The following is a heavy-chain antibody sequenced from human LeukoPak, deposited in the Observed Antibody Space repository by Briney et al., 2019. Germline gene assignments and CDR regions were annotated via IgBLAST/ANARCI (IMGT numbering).Heavy chain of an antibody. J-gene: IGHJ6*03. CDR3: ARHNGYNSGYYYYYMDV. CDR1: GFTFSSFA. V-gene: IGHV4-30-2*03. Sequence: LRLSCAASGFTFSSFAMSWVRQAPGEGLEWIGSIPYIGTTYYNPSLKSRVTISVDTSKNQFSLKLSSVTVADTAVYYCARHNGYNSGYYYYYMDVWGKGTTVTVSS. CDR2: IPYIGTT. D-gene: IGHD5-24*01.